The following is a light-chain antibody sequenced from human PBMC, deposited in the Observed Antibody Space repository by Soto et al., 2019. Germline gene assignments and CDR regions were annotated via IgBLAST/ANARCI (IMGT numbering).Light chain of an antibody. J-gene: IGKJ4*01. V-gene: IGKV3-11*01. CDR1: QSISRN. Sequence: EIVLTQSPATLSLSPGERATLSCRASQSISRNLAWYQQKRGQAPSLLIYDASTRATGIPARFSGSGSGTDFTLTISSLGPEDFAVYYCQHRSSWPPLTFGGGTKLEIK. CDR2: DAS. CDR3: QHRSSWPPLT.